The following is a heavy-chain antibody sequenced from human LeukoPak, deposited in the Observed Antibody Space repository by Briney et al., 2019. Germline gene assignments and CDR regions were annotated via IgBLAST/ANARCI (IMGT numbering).Heavy chain of an antibody. CDR1: GYTFTSYD. J-gene: IGHJ4*02. CDR2: MNPNSGNT. Sequence: ASVKVSCKXSGYTFTSYDINWVRQAIGQGLEWMGWMNPNSGNTGYAQKFQGRVTITRNTSISTAYMELSSLRSEDTAVYYCARGPGDFWSGYYKVWGQGTLVTVSA. D-gene: IGHD3-3*01. CDR3: ARGPGDFWSGYYKV. V-gene: IGHV1-8*03.